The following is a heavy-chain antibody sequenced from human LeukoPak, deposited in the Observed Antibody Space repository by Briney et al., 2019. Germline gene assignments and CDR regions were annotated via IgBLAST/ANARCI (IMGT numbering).Heavy chain of an antibody. Sequence: GGSLRLSCAASGFTFSSYSMNWVRQSPGKGLEWVSYISSSSNTIYYADSVKGRFTISRDNANNSLYLQMNSLRAEDTALYYCARGQWELLSAFDIWGQGTMVTVSS. CDR3: ARGQWELLSAFDI. CDR2: ISSSSNTI. D-gene: IGHD1-26*01. J-gene: IGHJ3*02. CDR1: GFTFSSYS. V-gene: IGHV3-48*01.